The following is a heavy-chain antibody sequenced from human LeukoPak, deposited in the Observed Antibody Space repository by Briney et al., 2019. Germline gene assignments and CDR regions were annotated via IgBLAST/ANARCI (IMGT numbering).Heavy chain of an antibody. D-gene: IGHD3-10*01. CDR3: ARVRLDSGTYSLYY. V-gene: IGHV3-48*01. CDR2: ISGRSSIK. Sequence: QPGGSLRFSCAASGFTFSSYTMNWVRQGPGKGLEWVSYISGRSSIKYYADSVKGRFTISRDNAENSLYLQINSLRVEDTAVYYCARVRLDSGTYSLYYWGQGTLVTVSS. CDR1: GFTFSSYT. J-gene: IGHJ4*02.